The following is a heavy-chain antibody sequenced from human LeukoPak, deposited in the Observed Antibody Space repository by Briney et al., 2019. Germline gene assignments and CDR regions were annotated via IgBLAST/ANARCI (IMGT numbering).Heavy chain of an antibody. CDR3: ARDDSSGFLDY. V-gene: IGHV4-59*01. D-gene: IGHD5-12*01. CDR1: GGSISSYY. CDR2: IYYSGST. J-gene: IGHJ4*02. Sequence: DPSETLSLTCTVSGGSISSYYWSWIRQPPGKGLEWIGYIYYSGSTNYNPSLKSRVTISVDTSKNQFSLKLSSVTAADTAVYYCARDDSSGFLDYWGQGILVTVSS.